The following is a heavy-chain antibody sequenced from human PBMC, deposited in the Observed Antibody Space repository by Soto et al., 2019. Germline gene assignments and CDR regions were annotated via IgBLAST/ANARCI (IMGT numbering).Heavy chain of an antibody. CDR3: ATYTMVRGVIISYYYYGMDV. Sequence: GSLRLSCAASGFTFSSYWMSWVRQAPGKGLEWVANIKQDGSEKYYVDSVKGRFTISRDNAKNSLYLQMNSLRAEDTAVYYCATYTMVRGVIISYYYYGMDVWGQGTTVTVSS. V-gene: IGHV3-7*05. CDR2: IKQDGSEK. CDR1: GFTFSSYW. D-gene: IGHD3-10*01. J-gene: IGHJ6*02.